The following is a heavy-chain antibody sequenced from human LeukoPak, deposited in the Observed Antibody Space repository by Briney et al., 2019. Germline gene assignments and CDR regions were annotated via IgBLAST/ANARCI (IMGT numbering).Heavy chain of an antibody. CDR3: ARASTGVYYYDSSGYYDY. D-gene: IGHD3-22*01. Sequence: SETLSLTCAVSGGSISSSNWWSWVRQPPGKGLEWIGEIYHSGSTNYNPSLKSRVTISVDKSKNQFSLKLSSVTAADTAVYYCARASTGVYYYDSSGYYDYWGQGTLVTVSS. CDR1: GGSISSSNW. J-gene: IGHJ4*02. CDR2: IYHSGST. V-gene: IGHV4-4*02.